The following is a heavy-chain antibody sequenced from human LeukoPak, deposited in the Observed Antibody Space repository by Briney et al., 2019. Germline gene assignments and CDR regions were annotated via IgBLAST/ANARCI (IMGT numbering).Heavy chain of an antibody. V-gene: IGHV3-7*01. CDR2: IKQDGSEK. D-gene: IGHD2-2*01. Sequence: GGSLRLSCAASGFTFSSYWMSWVRQAPGKGLEWVANIKQDGSEKYYVDSVKGRFTISRDNAKNSLYLQMNSLRAEDTAVYYCARDGGLRCSSTSCYDLPYYYYYYMDVWGKGTTVTISS. J-gene: IGHJ6*03. CDR3: ARDGGLRCSSTSCYDLPYYYYYYMDV. CDR1: GFTFSSYW.